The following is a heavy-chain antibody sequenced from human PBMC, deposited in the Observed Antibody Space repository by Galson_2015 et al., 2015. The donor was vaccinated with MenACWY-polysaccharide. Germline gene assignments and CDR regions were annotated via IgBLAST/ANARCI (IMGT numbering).Heavy chain of an antibody. D-gene: IGHD2-15*01. CDR3: AKGAADSDY. CDR2: MSYDGSNK. J-gene: IGHJ4*02. Sequence: SLRLSCAASGFSFRSYGMHWVRQAPGKGLEWGAVMSYDGSNKYYIDSVKGRSTISKDNSKNTLYLQMDSLRIEDTAVYYCAKGAADSDYWGQGTLVTVSS. CDR1: GFSFRSYG. V-gene: IGHV3-30*18.